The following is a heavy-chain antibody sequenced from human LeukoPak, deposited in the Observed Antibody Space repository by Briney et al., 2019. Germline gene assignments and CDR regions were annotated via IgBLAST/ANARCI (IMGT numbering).Heavy chain of an antibody. CDR2: ISGSGGST. CDR3: AKENRDFWSGYYRYYFDY. V-gene: IGHV3-23*01. D-gene: IGHD3-3*01. J-gene: IGHJ4*02. CDR1: GFTFSSYG. Sequence: GRSLRLSCAASGFTFSSYGMHWVRQAPGKGPEWVSAISGSGGSTYYADSVKGRFTISRDNSKNTLYLQMNSLRAEDTAVYYCAKENRDFWSGYYRYYFDYWGQGTLVTVSS.